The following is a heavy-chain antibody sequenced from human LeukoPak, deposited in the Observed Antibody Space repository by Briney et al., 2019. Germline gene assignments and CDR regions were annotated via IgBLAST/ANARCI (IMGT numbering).Heavy chain of an antibody. Sequence: SETLSLTCAVYGGSFSGYYWSWIRQPPGKGLEWIGEINHSGSTNYNPSLKSRVTISVDTSKNQFSLKLSSVTAADTAVYYCARGPPIYGDYGGADYWGQGTLVTVSS. V-gene: IGHV4-34*01. D-gene: IGHD4-17*01. CDR1: GGSFSGYY. CDR2: INHSGST. J-gene: IGHJ4*02. CDR3: ARGPPIYGDYGGADY.